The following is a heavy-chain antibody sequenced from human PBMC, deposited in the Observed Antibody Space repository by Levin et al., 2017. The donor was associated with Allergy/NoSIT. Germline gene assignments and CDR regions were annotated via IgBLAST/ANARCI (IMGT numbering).Heavy chain of an antibody. CDR2: IGSNGDT. V-gene: IGHV3-13*01. Sequence: ASVKVSCEASGFTFSNYDIQWVRQTTGKGLEWVSAIGSNGDTSYPDSVKGRFTISRENAKNSVYLQMNSLRAGDTAVYYCARGRCSSTGTCYPYYHIYHMDGWGQGTTVTVSS. CDR3: ARGRCSSTGTCYPYYHIYHMDG. CDR1: GFTFSNYD. J-gene: IGHJ6*02. D-gene: IGHD2-2*01.